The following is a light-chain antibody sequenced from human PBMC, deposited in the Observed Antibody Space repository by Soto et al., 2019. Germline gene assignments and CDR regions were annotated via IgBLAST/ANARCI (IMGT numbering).Light chain of an antibody. CDR2: DAS. Sequence: EILMTQSPATLSVSPGERATLSCRASQTISTNVAWYQQKPGQAPRLLLYDASTRATDVPPRFSGSGSGTDFVLSINNLEPEDFASYYCQQRGNWLFGQGTKLEIK. J-gene: IGKJ2*01. V-gene: IGKV3-11*01. CDR1: QTISTN. CDR3: QQRGNWL.